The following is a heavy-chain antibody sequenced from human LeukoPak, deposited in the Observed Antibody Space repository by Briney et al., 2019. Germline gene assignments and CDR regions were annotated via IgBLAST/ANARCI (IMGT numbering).Heavy chain of an antibody. Sequence: GGSLRLSCAASGFTFSTSAMNWVRQAPGKGLEWVSSISSSGSYLYYADSLKGRFTISRDNAKNSLYLQMNSLRAEDTAVYYCARVESSSSSYYFDYWGQGTLVTVSS. D-gene: IGHD6-6*01. J-gene: IGHJ4*02. CDR3: ARVESSSSSYYFDY. CDR2: ISSSGSYL. V-gene: IGHV3-21*01. CDR1: GFTFSTSA.